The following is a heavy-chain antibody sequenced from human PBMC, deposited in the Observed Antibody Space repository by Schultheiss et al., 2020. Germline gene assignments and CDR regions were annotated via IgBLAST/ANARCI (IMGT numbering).Heavy chain of an antibody. CDR2: IYYSGST. J-gene: IGHJ4*02. Sequence: SQTLSLTCTVSGGSISSYYWSWIRQPPGKGLEWIGYIYYSGSTNYNPSLKSRVTISVDTSKNQFSLKLSSVTAADTAVYYCARLMKGGMYYFDYWGQGTLVTGYS. CDR3: ARLMKGGMYYFDY. D-gene: IGHD3-16*01. CDR1: GGSISSYY. V-gene: IGHV4-59*12.